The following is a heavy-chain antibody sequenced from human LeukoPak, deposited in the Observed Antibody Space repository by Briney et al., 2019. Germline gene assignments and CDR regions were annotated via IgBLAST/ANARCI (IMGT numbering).Heavy chain of an antibody. CDR2: IYTSGSTVT. CDR3: ARSTYSSGPVDY. Sequence: SETLSLTCSVSGGSIRSYYWSWIRQPAGKGLEWIGRIYTSGSTVTNYNPSLQSRVTISVDTSKNQFSLKLSSVTAADTAVYYCARSTYSSGPVDYWGQGTLVTVSS. J-gene: IGHJ4*02. D-gene: IGHD6-19*01. V-gene: IGHV4-4*07. CDR1: GGSIRSYY.